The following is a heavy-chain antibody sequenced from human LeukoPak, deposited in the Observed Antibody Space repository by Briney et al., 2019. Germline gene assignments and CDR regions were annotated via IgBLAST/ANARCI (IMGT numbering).Heavy chain of an antibody. CDR2: IYPGDSDA. Sequence: GESLKISCKGSGYSFTSYWIGWVRQMPGKGLEWMGIIYPGDSDARYSPSFQGQVTISADKSISTAYLQWSSLKASDTAMYYCACVGYCSSTSCGPFDYWGQGTLVTVSS. CDR1: GYSFTSYW. D-gene: IGHD2-2*03. CDR3: ACVGYCSSTSCGPFDY. V-gene: IGHV5-51*01. J-gene: IGHJ4*02.